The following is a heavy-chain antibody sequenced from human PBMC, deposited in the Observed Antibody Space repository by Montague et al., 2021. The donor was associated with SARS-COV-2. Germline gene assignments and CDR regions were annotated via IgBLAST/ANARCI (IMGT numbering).Heavy chain of an antibody. V-gene: IGHV4-59*01. CDR3: AREGLHNWFDP. CDR2: IYYRGST. Sequence: SETLFLTCTVSNGSINSYYWSWVRQPPGKRLEWIGYIYYRGSTNYNPPLESRVTMSIDTSKNQFSLKLRSVTAADTAVYFCAREGLHNWFDPWGQGTLVIVSS. J-gene: IGHJ5*02. CDR1: NGSINSYY.